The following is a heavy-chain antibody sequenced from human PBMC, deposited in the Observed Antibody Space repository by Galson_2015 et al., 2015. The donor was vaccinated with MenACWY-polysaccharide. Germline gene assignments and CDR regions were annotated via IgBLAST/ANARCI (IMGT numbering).Heavy chain of an antibody. J-gene: IGHJ3*02. CDR1: GYTFTSYY. Sequence: SVKVSCKASGYTFTSYYMHWVRQAPGQGLEWMGIINPSGGSTNYAQKLQGRVTMTTDTSTSTAYMELRSLRSDDTAVYYCARDFVDIVVVPAAIHKPDAFDIWGQGTMVTVSS. CDR2: INPSGGST. CDR3: ARDFVDIVVVPAAIHKPDAFDI. V-gene: IGHV1-46*01. D-gene: IGHD2-2*03.